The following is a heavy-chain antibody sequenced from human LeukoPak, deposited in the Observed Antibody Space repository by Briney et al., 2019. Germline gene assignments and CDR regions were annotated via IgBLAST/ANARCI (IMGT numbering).Heavy chain of an antibody. J-gene: IGHJ6*02. V-gene: IGHV3-9*01. D-gene: IGHD6-19*01. Sequence: GRSLRLSCAASGFTFDDYAMHWVRQAPGKGLEWVSGISWNSGSIGYADSVKGRFTISRDNAKNSLYLQMNSLRAEDTALHYCAKASRGYSSGWYDLENYYYYGMDVWGQGTTVTVSS. CDR1: GFTFDDYA. CDR2: ISWNSGSI. CDR3: AKASRGYSSGWYDLENYYYYGMDV.